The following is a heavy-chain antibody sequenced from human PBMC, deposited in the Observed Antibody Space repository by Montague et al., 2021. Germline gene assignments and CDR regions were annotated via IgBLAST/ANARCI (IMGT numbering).Heavy chain of an antibody. CDR1: GDSINFYY. V-gene: IGHV4-59*01. CDR3: ARKGTNRDY. J-gene: IGHJ4*02. Sequence: SETLSLTCTVSGDSINFYYWSWIRQPPGKGLEWIGYVYYTGTTNYNPSLKSRVTISVDTSRNQFFLNVNSVTAADTAVYYCARKGTNRDYWGQGTLVTVSS. D-gene: IGHD2-8*01. CDR2: VYYTGTT.